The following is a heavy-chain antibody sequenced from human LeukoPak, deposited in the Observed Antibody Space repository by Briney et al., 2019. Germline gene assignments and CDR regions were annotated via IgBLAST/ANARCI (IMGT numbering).Heavy chain of an antibody. V-gene: IGHV3-53*01. Sequence: PGGSLRLSCAASGFTVSSNYMSWVRQTPGKGLEWVSVIYSGGSTYYADSVKGRFTISRDNSKNPLYLQTNSLRAEDTAVYYCARDRGMVRGVITSYYYYYGMDVWGQGTTVTVSS. CDR3: ARDRGMVRGVITSYYYYYGMDV. D-gene: IGHD3-10*01. CDR1: GFTVSSNY. J-gene: IGHJ6*02. CDR2: IYSGGST.